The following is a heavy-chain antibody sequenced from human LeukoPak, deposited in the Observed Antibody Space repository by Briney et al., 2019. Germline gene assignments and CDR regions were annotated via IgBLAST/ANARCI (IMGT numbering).Heavy chain of an antibody. CDR2: IYYSGST. D-gene: IGHD5-18*01. J-gene: IGHJ4*02. CDR3: ARHTRGYSYGHIDY. V-gene: IGHV4-59*01. CDR1: GGSISSYY. Sequence: PSETLSLTCTVSGGSISSYYWSWIRQPPGKGLEWIGYIYYSGSTNYNPSLKSRVTISVDTSKNQFSLKLSSVTAADTAVYYCARHTRGYSYGHIDYWGQGTLVTVSS.